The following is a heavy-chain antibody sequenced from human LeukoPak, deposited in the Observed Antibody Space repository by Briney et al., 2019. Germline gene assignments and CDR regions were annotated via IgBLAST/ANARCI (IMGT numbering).Heavy chain of an antibody. V-gene: IGHV3-23*01. CDR1: GFTVSSNY. Sequence: PGGSLRLSCAASGFTVSSNYMSWVRQAPGKGLEWVSAISGSGGSTYYADSVKGRFTISRDNSKNTLYLQMNSLRAEDTAVYYCAKAEAIHGAPGNYYYGMDVWGQGTTVTVSS. CDR2: ISGSGGST. D-gene: IGHD3-10*01. J-gene: IGHJ6*02. CDR3: AKAEAIHGAPGNYYYGMDV.